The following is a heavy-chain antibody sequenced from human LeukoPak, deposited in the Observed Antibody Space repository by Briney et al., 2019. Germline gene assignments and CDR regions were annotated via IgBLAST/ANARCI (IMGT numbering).Heavy chain of an antibody. CDR3: GRGGKVEQLVLAR. J-gene: IGHJ4*02. Sequence: PGGSLRLSCAASGFTFSNYWMHWVRQAPGKGLVWVSRVNSYGSNTSYADPVKGRFTIPRDNAKNTVYLQMNSLRAEDTAVYYCGRGGKVEQLVLARWGQGSLVTVS. D-gene: IGHD6-13*01. CDR2: VNSYGSNT. CDR1: GFTFSNYW. V-gene: IGHV3-74*01.